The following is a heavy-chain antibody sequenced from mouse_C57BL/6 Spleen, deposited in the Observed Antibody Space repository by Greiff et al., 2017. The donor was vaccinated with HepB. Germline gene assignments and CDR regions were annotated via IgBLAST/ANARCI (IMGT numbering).Heavy chain of an antibody. CDR3: TRWDDDCPRFAY. J-gene: IGHJ3*01. CDR1: GYTFTDYE. Sequence: VQLQQSGAELVRPGASVTLSCKASGYTFTDYEMHWVKQTPVHGLEWIGAIDPETGGTAYNQKFKGKAILTADKSSSTAYMELRSLTSEDSAVYYSTRWDDDCPRFAYWGQGTLVTVSA. CDR2: IDPETGGT. D-gene: IGHD4-1*01. V-gene: IGHV1-15*01.